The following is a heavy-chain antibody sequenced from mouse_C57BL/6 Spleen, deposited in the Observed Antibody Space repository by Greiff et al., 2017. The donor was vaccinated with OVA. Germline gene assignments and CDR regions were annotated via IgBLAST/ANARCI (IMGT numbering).Heavy chain of an antibody. CDR1: GFSLTSYA. D-gene: IGHD1-1*01. CDR2: IWTGGGT. CDR3: ARKTGSSSHYYAMYY. Sequence: QVQLKESGPGLVAPSQSLSITCTVSGFSLTSYAISWVRQPPGKGLEWLGVIWTGGGTNYNSAHKSRLSISKDNSKRQVVLKMNSLQTDDTARYYWARKTGSSSHYYAMYYWGQRTSVTVAS. J-gene: IGHJ4*01. V-gene: IGHV2-9-1*01.